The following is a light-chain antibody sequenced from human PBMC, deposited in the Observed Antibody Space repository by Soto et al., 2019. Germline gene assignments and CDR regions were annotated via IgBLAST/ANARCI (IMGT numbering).Light chain of an antibody. Sequence: QSVLTQPPSASGTPGQRVTVSCSGTTSNIGTKTVNWYQHLPGTAPILLIYADNQRPSGVPDRFSGSKSGTSVSLAISGLQSDDEADYYCSAWDDSLNGVVFGGGTKLTVL. J-gene: IGLJ2*01. CDR3: SAWDDSLNGVV. CDR2: ADN. CDR1: TSNIGTKT. V-gene: IGLV1-44*01.